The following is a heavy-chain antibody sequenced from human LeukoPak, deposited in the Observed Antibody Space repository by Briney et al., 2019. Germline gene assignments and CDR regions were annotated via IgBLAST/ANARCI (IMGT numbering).Heavy chain of an antibody. Sequence: SVKVSCKASGGTFSSYAISWVRQAPGQGLEWMGGIIPIFGTANYAQKFQGRVTITTDESTSTAYMELSSLRSEDTAVYYCASPTVGYSGSWYRGFDYWGQGTLVTVSS. CDR1: GGTFSSYA. CDR2: IIPIFGTA. CDR3: ASPTVGYSGSWYRGFDY. V-gene: IGHV1-69*05. D-gene: IGHD6-13*01. J-gene: IGHJ4*02.